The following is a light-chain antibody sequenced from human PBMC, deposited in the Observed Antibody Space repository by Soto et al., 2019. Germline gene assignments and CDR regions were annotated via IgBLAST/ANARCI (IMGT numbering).Light chain of an antibody. J-gene: IGKJ3*01. CDR1: QSVSSSY. CDR3: QQYGSF. CDR2: GAS. Sequence: EIVLTQSPGTLSLSPGERATLSCRASQSVSSSYLAWYQQKPGQAPRLLIYGASSRATGIPDSFSGSGSGTDFTLTISRLEPEDFAVYYCQQYGSFFGPGTKVDIK. V-gene: IGKV3-20*01.